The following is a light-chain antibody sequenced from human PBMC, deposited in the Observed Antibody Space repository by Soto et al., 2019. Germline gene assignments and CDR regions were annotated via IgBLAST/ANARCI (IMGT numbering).Light chain of an antibody. V-gene: IGLV2-14*01. J-gene: IGLJ2*01. CDR2: DVS. Sequence: QSVLTQPASVSGSPGQSITISCTGTSSDIGYFDYVSWYQQHPGKAPKLMIYDVSNRPSGVSNRFSGSKSDNTASLTISGLQAEDEADYYCSSYTSSNTLLFGGGTKLTVL. CDR3: SSYTSSNTLL. CDR1: SSDIGYFDY.